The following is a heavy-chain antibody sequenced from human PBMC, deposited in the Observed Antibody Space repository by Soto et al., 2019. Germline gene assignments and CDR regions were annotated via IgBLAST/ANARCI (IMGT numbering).Heavy chain of an antibody. CDR2: ISSSGSTI. V-gene: IGHV3-48*03. Sequence: GGSLRLSCAASGFTFSSYEMNWVRQAPGKGLEWVSYISSSGSTIYYADSVKGRFTISRDNAKNSLYLQMNSLRAEDTAVYYCAKGPAGVYDFWSGYYFDYWGQGTLVTVSS. J-gene: IGHJ4*02. D-gene: IGHD3-3*01. CDR1: GFTFSSYE. CDR3: AKGPAGVYDFWSGYYFDY.